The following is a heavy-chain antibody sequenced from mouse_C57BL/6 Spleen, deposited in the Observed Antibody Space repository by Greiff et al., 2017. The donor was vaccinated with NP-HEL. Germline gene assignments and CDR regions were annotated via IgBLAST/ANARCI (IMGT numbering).Heavy chain of an antibody. CDR1: GFSLTSYG. Sequence: VQLQQSGPGLVQPSQSLSITCTVSGFSLTSYGVHWVRQSPGKGLEWLGVIWSGGSTDYNAAFISRLSISKDNSKSQVFFKMNSLQADDTAIYYCAREEYYSNYSYWYFDVWGTGTTVTVSS. V-gene: IGHV2-2*01. CDR3: AREEYYSNYSYWYFDV. D-gene: IGHD2-5*01. CDR2: IWSGGST. J-gene: IGHJ1*03.